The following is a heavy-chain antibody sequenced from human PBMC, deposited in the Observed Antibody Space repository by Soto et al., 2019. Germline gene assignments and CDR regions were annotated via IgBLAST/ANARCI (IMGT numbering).Heavy chain of an antibody. J-gene: IGHJ4*02. CDR1: GFSLSTSGMC. V-gene: IGHV2-70*01. CDR2: IDWDDDK. D-gene: IGHD3-3*01. CDR3: ARADSSYDFWSGCYTS. Sequence: SGPTLVNPTQTLTLTCTFSGFSLSTSGMCVSWIRQPPGKALEWLALIDWDDDKYYSTSLKTRLTISKDTSKNQVVLTMTNMDPVDTATYYCARADSSYDFWSGCYTSWGQGTLVTVSS.